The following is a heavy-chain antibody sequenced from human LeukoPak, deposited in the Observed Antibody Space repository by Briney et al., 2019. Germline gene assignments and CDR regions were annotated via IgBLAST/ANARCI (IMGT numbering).Heavy chain of an antibody. CDR1: GYSISSGYY. CDR2: IYHSGGT. V-gene: IGHV4-38-2*02. CDR3: ARPAMSYWYFDL. Sequence: SETLSLTCTVSGYSISSGYYWGWIRQPPGKGLEWIGSIYHSGGTYYNPSLKSRVTISVDTSKNQFSLKLSSVTAADTAVYYCARPAMSYWYFDLWGRGTLVTVSS. J-gene: IGHJ2*01. D-gene: IGHD2-2*01.